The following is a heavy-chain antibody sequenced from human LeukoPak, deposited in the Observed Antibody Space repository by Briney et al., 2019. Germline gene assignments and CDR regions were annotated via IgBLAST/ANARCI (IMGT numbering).Heavy chain of an antibody. CDR1: GYSFSSYW. CDR2: IDPSDSNT. CDR3: ARLTYCGGDCPVY. Sequence: GESLKISCKGPGYSFSSYWISWVRQMPGKGLAWMGRIDPSDSNTKYSPSFQGHVTISADKSISTAYLQWSSLKASDTAMYYCARLTYCGGDCPVYWGQGTLVTVSS. J-gene: IGHJ4*02. V-gene: IGHV5-10-1*01. D-gene: IGHD2-21*02.